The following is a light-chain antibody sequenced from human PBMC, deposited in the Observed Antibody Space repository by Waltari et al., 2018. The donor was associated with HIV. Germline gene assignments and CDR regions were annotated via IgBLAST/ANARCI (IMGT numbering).Light chain of an antibody. Sequence: QSALTQPASVSGSPGQSITISCTGTSSDVGAYNYVSWYQQHPGKAPKLIIYEVSNRPSGVSNHFSGSKSGNTASLTISGLQAEDEADYYCSSYTSRSTLVVFGGGTKLTVL. V-gene: IGLV2-14*01. CDR3: SSYTSRSTLVV. CDR1: SSDVGAYNY. J-gene: IGLJ2*01. CDR2: EVS.